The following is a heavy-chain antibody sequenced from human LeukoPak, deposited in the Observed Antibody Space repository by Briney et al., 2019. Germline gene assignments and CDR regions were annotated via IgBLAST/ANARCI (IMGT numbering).Heavy chain of an antibody. Sequence: ASVKVSCKASGGTFSSYGISWVRQAPGQGLEWMGWISAYNGNTNYAQKLQGRVTMTTATSTSTAYMELRSLRSDDTAVYYCARNDIVVVPAAMGIDDYWGQGTLVTVSS. CDR2: ISAYNGNT. CDR3: ARNDIVVVPAAMGIDDY. V-gene: IGHV1-18*01. D-gene: IGHD2-2*01. CDR1: GGTFSSYG. J-gene: IGHJ4*02.